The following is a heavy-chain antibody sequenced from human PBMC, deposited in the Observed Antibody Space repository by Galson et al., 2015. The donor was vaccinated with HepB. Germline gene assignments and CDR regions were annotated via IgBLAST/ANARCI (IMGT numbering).Heavy chain of an antibody. D-gene: IGHD6-13*01. CDR1: GYSFPSYW. CDR2: IYPGDSDT. J-gene: IGHJ6*02. Sequence: QSGAEVKKPGESLKISCKGSGYSFPSYWIGWVRQMPGKGLEWMGIIYPGDSDTRYSPSFQGQVTISADKSISTAYLQWSSLKASDTAMYYCAKMARDSSSWYYDYYYGMDVWGQGTTVTVSS. CDR3: AKMARDSSSWYYDYYYGMDV. V-gene: IGHV5-51*01.